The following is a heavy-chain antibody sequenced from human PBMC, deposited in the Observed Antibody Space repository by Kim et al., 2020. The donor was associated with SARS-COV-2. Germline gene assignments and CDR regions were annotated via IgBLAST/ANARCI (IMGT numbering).Heavy chain of an antibody. CDR3: ATDPGRSSWEVLFDP. CDR2: FDPEDGET. V-gene: IGHV1-24*01. Sequence: ASVKVSCKVSGYTLTELSMHWVRQAPGKGLEWMGGFDPEDGETIYAQKFQGRVTMTEDTSTDTAYMELSSLRSEDTAVYYCATDPGRSSWEVLFDPWGQGTLVTVSS. CDR1: GYTLTELS. J-gene: IGHJ5*02. D-gene: IGHD6-13*01.